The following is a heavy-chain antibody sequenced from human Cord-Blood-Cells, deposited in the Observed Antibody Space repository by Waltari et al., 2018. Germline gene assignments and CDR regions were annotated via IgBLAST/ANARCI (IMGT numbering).Heavy chain of an antibody. Sequence: QVQLQQWGAGLLKPSETLSLTCAVYGGSFSGYYWSWIRQPPGKGREWIGEINHSGSTNYNPSLKSRVTISVDTSKNQFSLKLSSVTAADTAVYYCARDRVPTGDRAGWFDPWGQGTLVTVAS. CDR2: INHSGST. J-gene: IGHJ5*02. D-gene: IGHD7-27*01. CDR1: GGSFSGYY. CDR3: ARDRVPTGDRAGWFDP. V-gene: IGHV4-34*01.